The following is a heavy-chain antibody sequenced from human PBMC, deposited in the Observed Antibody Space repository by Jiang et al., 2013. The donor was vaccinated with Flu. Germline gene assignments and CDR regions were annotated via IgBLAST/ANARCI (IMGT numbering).Heavy chain of an antibody. V-gene: IGHV4-39*07. J-gene: IGHJ4*02. D-gene: IGHD5-18*01. CDR3: ARLQGGYIFDY. Sequence: KSRVTISVDTSKNQFSLKLSSVTAADTAVYYCARLQGGYIFDYWGQGTLVTVSS.